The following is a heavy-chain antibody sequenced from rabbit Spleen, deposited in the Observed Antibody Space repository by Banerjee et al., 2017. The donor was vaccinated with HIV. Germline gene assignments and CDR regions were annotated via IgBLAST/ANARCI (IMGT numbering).Heavy chain of an antibody. Sequence: QSLEESGGGLVQPEGSLTLTCTASGFSFSANYYMCWVRQAPGKGLEWIGCINTGSGSAYYASWVISRFTISKTSSTTVTLQMPSLTVADTATYFCARDTGTSFSSYGMDLWGQGTLVTVS. D-gene: IGHD8-1*01. CDR3: ARDTGTSFSSYGMDL. CDR1: GFSFSANYY. V-gene: IGHV1S40*01. CDR2: INTGSGSA. J-gene: IGHJ6*01.